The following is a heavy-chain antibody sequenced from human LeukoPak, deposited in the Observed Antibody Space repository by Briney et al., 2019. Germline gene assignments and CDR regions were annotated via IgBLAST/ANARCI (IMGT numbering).Heavy chain of an antibody. CDR2: IYYSGST. Sequence: SETLSLTCTVSGGSISSGGYYWSWIRQHPGKGLEWIGYIYYSGSTYYNPSLKSRVTISVDTSKNQFSLTLSSVTAADTAVYYCARDRPDCSGGSCYSKHFDYWGQGTLVTVSS. J-gene: IGHJ4*02. CDR1: GGSISSGGYY. V-gene: IGHV4-31*03. CDR3: ARDRPDCSGGSCYSKHFDY. D-gene: IGHD2-15*01.